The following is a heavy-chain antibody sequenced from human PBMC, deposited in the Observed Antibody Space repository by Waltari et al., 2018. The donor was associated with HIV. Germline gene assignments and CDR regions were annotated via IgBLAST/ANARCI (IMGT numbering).Heavy chain of an antibody. Sequence: VQLVESGGGVVQPGRSLRLSCAASGFPFSSYVMHWVRQAPGKGLEWVAVIWNGGSNRNHADSVKGRFTISRDNSKNTVYVQMNRLRAEDTAVYYCARGAVGGLFDYWGQGTLVTVSS. CDR1: GFPFSSYV. CDR3: ARGAVGGLFDY. V-gene: IGHV3-33*01. J-gene: IGHJ4*02. D-gene: IGHD1-26*01. CDR2: IWNGGSNR.